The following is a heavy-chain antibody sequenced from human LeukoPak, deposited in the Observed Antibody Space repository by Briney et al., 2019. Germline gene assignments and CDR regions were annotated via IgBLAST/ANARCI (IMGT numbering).Heavy chain of an antibody. CDR2: INYSGNT. J-gene: IGHJ3*01. CDR1: GGSLNSNSYY. CDR3: AGSYSSTWYSTFDL. Sequence: SETLSLTCTVSGGSLNSNSYYWGWIRQPPGKGLEWIGSINYSGNTYYSPSLKSRVTISVDTSKNQFSLKLGSVTDADSAIYSCAGSYSSTWYSTFDLWGQGTVVTVSS. D-gene: IGHD2/OR15-2a*01. V-gene: IGHV4-39*01.